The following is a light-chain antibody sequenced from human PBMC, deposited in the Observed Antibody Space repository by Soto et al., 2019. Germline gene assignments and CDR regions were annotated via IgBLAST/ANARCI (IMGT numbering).Light chain of an antibody. V-gene: IGLV1-51*01. CDR3: GAWDSSLSVVV. CDR1: TSNIGNSY. CDR2: DDT. J-gene: IGLJ2*01. Sequence: QSVLTQPPSVSAAPGQKVTISCSGSTSNIGNSYVSWYQHLPGTAPTLIIYDDTERPPGIRDRFSGSKSATTATLGITGVQTGDEAHSYCGAWDSSLSVVVFGGGTKVTVL.